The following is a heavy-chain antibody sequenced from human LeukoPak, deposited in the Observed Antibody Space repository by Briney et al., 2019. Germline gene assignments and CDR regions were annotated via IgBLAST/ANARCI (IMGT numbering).Heavy chain of an antibody. CDR3: ARGPYDYVWGSYPRALPDY. CDR1: GGSISSSSYY. J-gene: IGHJ4*02. CDR2: IYYSGST. D-gene: IGHD3-16*01. Sequence: PSETLSLTCTVSGGSISSSSYYWGWIRQPPGKGLEWIGSIYYSGSTYYNPSLKSRVTISVDTSKNQFSLKLSSVTAADTAVYYCARGPYDYVWGSYPRALPDYWGQGTLVTVSS. V-gene: IGHV4-39*07.